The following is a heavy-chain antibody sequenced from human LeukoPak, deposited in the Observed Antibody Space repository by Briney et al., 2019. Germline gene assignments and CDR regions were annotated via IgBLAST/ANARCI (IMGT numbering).Heavy chain of an antibody. CDR3: ARCGYSDAWSCDH. CDR2: IIPIFGTA. CDR1: GGTFSSYA. J-gene: IGHJ5*02. Sequence: SVKVSCKASGGTFSSYAISWVRQAPGQGLEWMGGIIPIFGTANYAQKFQGRVTITADESASTAYMELSSLRSEHTAVYYCARCGYSDAWSCDHWGQGTLVTVSS. V-gene: IGHV1-69*13. D-gene: IGHD5-18*01.